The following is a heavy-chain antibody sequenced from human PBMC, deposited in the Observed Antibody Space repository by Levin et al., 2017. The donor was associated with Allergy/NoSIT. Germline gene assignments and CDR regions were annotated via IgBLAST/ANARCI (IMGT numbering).Heavy chain of an antibody. V-gene: IGHV3-23*01. Sequence: GGSLRLSCVASGVTFSSYAMSWVRQAPGKGLEWVSAITGSRDNTYYADSVKGRFTISRDNSQSTLFLHMNNLRVDDTAVYYCAKGQPRIPYDYYGMDVWGQGTTVTVSS. CDR1: GVTFSSYA. D-gene: IGHD2-21*01. CDR2: ITGSRDNT. J-gene: IGHJ6*01. CDR3: AKGQPRIPYDYYGMDV.